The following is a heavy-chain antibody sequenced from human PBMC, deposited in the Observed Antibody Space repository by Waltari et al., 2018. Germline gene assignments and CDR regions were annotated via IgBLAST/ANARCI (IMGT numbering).Heavy chain of an antibody. CDR2: IYYSWST. V-gene: IGHV4-59*01. D-gene: IGHD6-13*01. Sequence: QVQLQESGPGLVKPSETLSLTCTVSGGSISSYYWSWIRQPPGKGLEWIGYIYYSWSTNSHPSLKSRDTISVDTSKNQLDLKLSSVTAADTAVYYCARDRFSAAAGYRGQYFYYYYMDVWGKGTTVTVSS. CDR1: GGSISSYY. CDR3: ARDRFSAAAGYRGQYFYYYYMDV. J-gene: IGHJ6*03.